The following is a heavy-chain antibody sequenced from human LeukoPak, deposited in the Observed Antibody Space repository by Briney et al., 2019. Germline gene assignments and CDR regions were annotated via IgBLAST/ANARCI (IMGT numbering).Heavy chain of an antibody. CDR1: GGSFSGYY. CDR2: INHSGST. J-gene: IGHJ6*02. V-gene: IGHV4-34*01. Sequence: SETLSLTCAVYGGSFSGYYWSWIRQPPGKGLEWIGEINHSGSTNYNPSLKSRVTISVDTSKNQFSLKLSSVTAADTAVYYCARGGADHSTRITVVRGPRPYYYGMDVWGQGTTVTVSS. CDR3: ARGGADHSTRITVVRGPRPYYYGMDV. D-gene: IGHD3-10*01.